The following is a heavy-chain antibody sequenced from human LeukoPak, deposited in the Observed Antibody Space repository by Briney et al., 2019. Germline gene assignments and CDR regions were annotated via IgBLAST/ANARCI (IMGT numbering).Heavy chain of an antibody. CDR3: ARELGYEEAFDI. D-gene: IGHD5-12*01. J-gene: IGHJ3*02. CDR1: GGTFSSYA. Sequence: SSVKVSCKASGGTFSSYAISWVRQAPGQGLEWMGGIIPIFGTANYAQKFQGRVTITADESTSTAYMELSSLRSEDTAVYYCARELGYEEAFDIWGQGTMVTVSS. V-gene: IGHV1-69*01. CDR2: IIPIFGTA.